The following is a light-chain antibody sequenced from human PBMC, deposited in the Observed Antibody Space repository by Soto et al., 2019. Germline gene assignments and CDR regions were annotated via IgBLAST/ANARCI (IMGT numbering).Light chain of an antibody. CDR1: SSNIGSNT. CDR3: ASWDDSQHALL. Sequence: QSVLTQPPSASGTPGQRVTISCSGSSSNIGSNTVNWYQQLPGTAPKLLIYSNNQRPSGVPDRFSGSKSGTSASLAISGLQSEDEATYYCASWDDSQHALLFGGGTKLTVL. J-gene: IGLJ2*01. CDR2: SNN. V-gene: IGLV1-44*01.